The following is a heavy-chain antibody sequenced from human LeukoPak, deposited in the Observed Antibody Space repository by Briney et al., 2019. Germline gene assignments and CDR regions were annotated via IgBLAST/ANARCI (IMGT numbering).Heavy chain of an antibody. CDR2: IYYSGST. J-gene: IGHJ3*02. CDR3: ARDNYYDGAFDI. CDR1: GGSISSSSYY. V-gene: IGHV4-39*02. D-gene: IGHD3-22*01. Sequence: PSETLSLTCTVSGGSISSSSYYWGWIRQPPGKGLEWIGSIYYSGSTYYNPSLKSRVTISVDTSKNQFSLKLSSVTAADTAVYYCARDNYYDGAFDIWGQGTMVTVSS.